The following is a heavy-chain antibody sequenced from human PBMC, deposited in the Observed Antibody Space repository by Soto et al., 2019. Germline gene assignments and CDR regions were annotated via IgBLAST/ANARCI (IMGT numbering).Heavy chain of an antibody. D-gene: IGHD1-26*01. CDR3: ARWVSGSPDN. J-gene: IGHJ4*02. Sequence: GGSLRPSCAASGFTLSDHYMDWVRQAPGKGLEWVGRTKNKANRYTTEYAASVSGRFTISRDDSRNSLYLQMNSLKTEDTAVYYCARWVSGSPDNWGQGTMVTVSS. V-gene: IGHV3-72*01. CDR2: TKNKANRYTT. CDR1: GFTLSDHY.